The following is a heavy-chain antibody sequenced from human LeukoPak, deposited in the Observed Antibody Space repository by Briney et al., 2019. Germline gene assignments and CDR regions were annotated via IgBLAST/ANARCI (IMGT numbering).Heavy chain of an antibody. V-gene: IGHV4-34*01. CDR3: ARVWQQLVGYYYYYYMDV. CDR2: INHSGST. CDR1: AGSFTGYY. D-gene: IGHD6-13*01. J-gene: IGHJ6*03. Sequence: NPSETLSLTCAVNAGSFTGYYWSWIRQPPGKGLEWIGEINHSGSTNYNPSLKSRVTISVDTSKNQFSLKLSSVTAADTAVYYCARVWQQLVGYYYYYYMDVWGKGTTVTVSS.